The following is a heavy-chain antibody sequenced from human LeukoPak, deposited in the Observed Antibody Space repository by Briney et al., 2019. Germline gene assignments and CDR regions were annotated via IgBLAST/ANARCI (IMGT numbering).Heavy chain of an antibody. Sequence: SETLSLTCTVSGGSISSYYWSWIRQPPGKGLEWIGYIYYSGSTNYNPSLKSRVTISIDTSKNQFSLKLSSVTAADTAVYYCARWETQGGNSGAYWYFDLWGRGTLVTVSS. CDR1: GGSISSYY. V-gene: IGHV4-59*12. CDR3: ARWETQGGNSGAYWYFDL. CDR2: IYYSGST. D-gene: IGHD4-23*01. J-gene: IGHJ2*01.